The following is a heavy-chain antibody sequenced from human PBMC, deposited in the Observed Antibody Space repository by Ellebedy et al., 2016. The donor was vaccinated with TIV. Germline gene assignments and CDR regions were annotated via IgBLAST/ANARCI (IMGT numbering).Heavy chain of an antibody. CDR2: INPSGGST. J-gene: IGHJ5*02. D-gene: IGHD3-22*01. V-gene: IGHV1-46*04. CDR3: ARHTYYYDSSGYYNWFDP. Sequence: AASVKVSCKASGYTFTSYAMHWVRQAPGQGLEWMGIINPSGGSTTYAQKLQGRVTMTRDTSTSTVYMELSSLRSEDTAMYYCARHTYYYDSSGYYNWFDPWGQGTLVTVSS. CDR1: GYTFTSYA.